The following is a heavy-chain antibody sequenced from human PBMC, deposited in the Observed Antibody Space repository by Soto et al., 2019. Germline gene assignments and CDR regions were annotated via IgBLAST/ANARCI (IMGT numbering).Heavy chain of an antibody. CDR3: ARGGGVGVAGSAAFEM. Sequence: QLHLVQSGAVVKKPGASVTVSCSASGYPVTAYYMHWVRQAPGRGLEWMGGINPATGAAKYTQTFQGRVTMTRDTSTGTVFMELSGLTSEATACFYCARGGGVGVAGSAAFEMWGQGTLVTVSS. V-gene: IGHV1-2*02. J-gene: IGHJ3*02. CDR2: INPATGAA. CDR1: GYPVTAYY. D-gene: IGHD3-3*01.